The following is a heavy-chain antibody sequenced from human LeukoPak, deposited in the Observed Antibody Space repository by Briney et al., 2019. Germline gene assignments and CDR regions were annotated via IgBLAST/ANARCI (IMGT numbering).Heavy chain of an antibody. V-gene: IGHV4-30-4*01. CDR2: IYYSGST. CDR1: GGSISSGDYY. Sequence: SQTLSLTCTVSGGSISSGDYYWSWIRQPPGTGLEWIGYIYYSGSTCYNPSLKSRVTISVDTSKNQFSLKLSSVTAADTAVYYCARVDENKQSGGMDVWGQGATVTVSS. D-gene: IGHD1/OR15-1a*01. CDR3: ARVDENKQSGGMDV. J-gene: IGHJ6*02.